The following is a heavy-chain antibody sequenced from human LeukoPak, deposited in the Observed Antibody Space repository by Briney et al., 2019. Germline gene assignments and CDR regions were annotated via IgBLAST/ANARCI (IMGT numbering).Heavy chain of an antibody. D-gene: IGHD3-10*01. CDR3: AKEKYYGSD. J-gene: IGHJ4*02. V-gene: IGHV3-48*01. Sequence: GGSLRLSCAASGFTFSSYSMNWVRQAPGKGLEWVSYISSSSSTIYYADSVKGRFTISRENPKNTLYLQMNSLRAEDTAVYYCAKEKYYGSDWGQGTLVTVSS. CDR2: ISSSSSTI. CDR1: GFTFSSYS.